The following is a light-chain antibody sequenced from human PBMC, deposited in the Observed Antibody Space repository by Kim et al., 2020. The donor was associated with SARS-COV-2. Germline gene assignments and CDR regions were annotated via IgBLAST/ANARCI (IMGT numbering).Light chain of an antibody. V-gene: IGLV1-51*01. J-gene: IGLJ3*02. CDR1: SSNIVNNY. Sequence: GQKVTISCSGSSSNIVNNYVSWYQQLPGTAPKLLIYDNNKRPSGIPDRFSGSKSDTSATLGITGLQTGDEADYYCGTWDSSLSAGVFGGGTKLTVL. CDR2: DNN. CDR3: GTWDSSLSAGV.